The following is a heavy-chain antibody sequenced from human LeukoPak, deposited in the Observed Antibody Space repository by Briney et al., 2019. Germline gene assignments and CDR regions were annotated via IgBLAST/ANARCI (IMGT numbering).Heavy chain of an antibody. J-gene: IGHJ6*02. CDR1: GFTFSSYW. Sequence: PGGSLRLSCAASGFTFSSYWMHWVRQAPGKGLVWVSRINSDGSSTSYADSVKGRFTISRDNAKNTLYLQMNSLRAEDTAVYYCAKEPATGVHYCYGMDVWGQGTTVTVSS. CDR2: INSDGSST. CDR3: AKEPATGVHYCYGMDV. D-gene: IGHD7-27*01. V-gene: IGHV3-74*01.